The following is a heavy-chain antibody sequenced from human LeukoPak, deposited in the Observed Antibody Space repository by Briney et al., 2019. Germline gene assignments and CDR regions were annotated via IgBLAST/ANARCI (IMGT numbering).Heavy chain of an antibody. V-gene: IGHV4-34*01. CDR2: INHSGST. CDR1: GGSFSGYY. CDR3: ARAPPPDVYDSSGYYLDY. J-gene: IGHJ4*02. Sequence: SETLSLTCAVYGGSFSGYYWSWIRRPPGKGLGWIGEINHSGSTNYNPSLKSRVTISVDTSKNQFSLKLSSVTAADTAVYYCARAPPPDVYDSSGYYLDYWGQGTLVTVSS. D-gene: IGHD3-22*01.